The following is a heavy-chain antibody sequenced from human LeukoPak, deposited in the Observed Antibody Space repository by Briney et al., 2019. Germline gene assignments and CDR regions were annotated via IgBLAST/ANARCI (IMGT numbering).Heavy chain of an antibody. D-gene: IGHD5-12*01. CDR2: INQDGNEK. Sequence: GGSLRLSCIASGLTFNTYWMMWVRQAPGKGLEWVANINQDGNEKNYVDSVKGRFTISRDNSKSSLFLEMTSLKTEDTALYYCATSLYKWCGYSGNDHDYWGQGTLVHVSS. CDR1: GLTFNTYW. J-gene: IGHJ4*02. V-gene: IGHV3-7*01. CDR3: ATSLYKWCGYSGNDHDY.